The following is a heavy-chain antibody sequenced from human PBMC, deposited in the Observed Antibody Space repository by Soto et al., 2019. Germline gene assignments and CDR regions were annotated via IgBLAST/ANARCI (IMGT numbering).Heavy chain of an antibody. Sequence: GGSLRLSCAASGFTFSSYGMHWVRQAPGKGLEWVAVISYDGSNKYYADSVKGRFTISRDNSKNTLYLQMNSLRAEDTAVYYCANAGTVISEEYYFDYWGQGTLVTVSS. CDR3: ANAGTVISEEYYFDY. CDR1: GFTFSSYG. D-gene: IGHD1-1*01. J-gene: IGHJ4*02. V-gene: IGHV3-30*18. CDR2: ISYDGSNK.